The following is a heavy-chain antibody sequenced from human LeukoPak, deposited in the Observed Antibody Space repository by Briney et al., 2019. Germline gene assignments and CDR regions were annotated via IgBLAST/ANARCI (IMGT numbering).Heavy chain of an antibody. D-gene: IGHD4-17*01. J-gene: IGHJ6*02. CDR1: GGSISSGGYY. V-gene: IGHV4-31*03. Sequence: SETLSLTCTVSGGSISSGGYYWSWIRQHPGKGLEWIGYIHYSGSTYYNPSLKSRITMSVDTSKNQFSLKLSSVTAADTAVYYCARVRTSTVTYYYYYYGMDVWGQGTTVTVSS. CDR3: ARVRTSTVTYYYYYYGMDV. CDR2: IHYSGST.